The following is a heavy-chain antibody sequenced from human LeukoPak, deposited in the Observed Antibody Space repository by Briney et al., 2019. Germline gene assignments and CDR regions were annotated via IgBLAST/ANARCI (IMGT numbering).Heavy chain of an antibody. D-gene: IGHD3-22*01. Sequence: ASVKVSCKASGGTFISYAISWVRQAPGQGLEWMGGIIPIFGTANYAQKFQGRVTITADESTSTAYMELSSLRSEDTAVYYCAIEYPTYYYDSSGFYYWGQGTLVTVSS. J-gene: IGHJ4*02. CDR3: AIEYPTYYYDSSGFYY. V-gene: IGHV1-69*13. CDR2: IIPIFGTA. CDR1: GGTFISYA.